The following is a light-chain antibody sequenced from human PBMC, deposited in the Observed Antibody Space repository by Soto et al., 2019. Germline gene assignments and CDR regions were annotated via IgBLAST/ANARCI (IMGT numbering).Light chain of an antibody. Sequence: GDRVTITCRASQSIGSWLAWYQQKPGKAPKLLISDASRLKSGGPSRFSGSGSGTEFTRIISSLQPDDFATYYCQNYSSYWTFGEGTKVEV. CDR1: QSIGSW. V-gene: IGKV1-5*01. CDR2: DAS. CDR3: QNYSSYWT. J-gene: IGKJ1*01.